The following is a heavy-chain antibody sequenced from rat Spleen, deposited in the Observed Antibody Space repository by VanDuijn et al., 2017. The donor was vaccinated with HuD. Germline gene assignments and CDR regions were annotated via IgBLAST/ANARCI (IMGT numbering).Heavy chain of an antibody. CDR1: GFTFSNYG. CDR3: TREADKPFHYFDY. CDR2: ISTSGGST. D-gene: IGHD1-6*01. J-gene: IGHJ2*01. V-gene: IGHV5-27*01. Sequence: EVQLVESGGGLVQPGRSLKLSCAASGFTFSNYGMAWVRQAPTKGLEWVASISTSGGSTYYPDSVKGRFTISRDNAKSTLYLQMNSLRSEDTATYYCTREADKPFHYFDYWGQGVVVTVSS.